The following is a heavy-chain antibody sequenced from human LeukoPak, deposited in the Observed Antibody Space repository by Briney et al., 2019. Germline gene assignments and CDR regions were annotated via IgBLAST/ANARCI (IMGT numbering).Heavy chain of an antibody. CDR1: GGSINSTGHC. V-gene: IGHV4-39*07. D-gene: IGHD5-24*01. J-gene: IGHJ6*03. Sequence: PSETLSLTCTVSGGSINSTGHCWAWLRQPPGKGLEWIGSVYYTGSTHKNPSLKSRVTMTVGTSMNQFSLKLSSVTAADTAIYFCARAGGMAYYYYHMDVWGKGTTVTVSS. CDR3: ARAGGMAYYYYHMDV. CDR2: VYYTGST.